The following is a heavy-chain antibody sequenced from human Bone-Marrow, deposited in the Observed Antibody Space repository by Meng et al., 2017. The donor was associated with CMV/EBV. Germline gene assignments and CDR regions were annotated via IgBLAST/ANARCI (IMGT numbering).Heavy chain of an antibody. Sequence: GGSLRLSCAASGFTFSSYAMSWVRQAPGKGLEWVSAISGSGGRTYYADSVKGRFTISRDNSKNTLYLQMNSLRAEDTAVYYCAKDPLRYCSSTSCYTILEDAFDIWGQGTMVTVSS. V-gene: IGHV3-23*01. D-gene: IGHD2-2*02. CDR1: GFTFSSYA. CDR2: ISGSGGRT. J-gene: IGHJ3*02. CDR3: AKDPLRYCSSTSCYTILEDAFDI.